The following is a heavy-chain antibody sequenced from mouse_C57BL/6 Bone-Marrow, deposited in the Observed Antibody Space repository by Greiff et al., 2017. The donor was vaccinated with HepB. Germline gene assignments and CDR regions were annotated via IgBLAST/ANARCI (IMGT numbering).Heavy chain of an antibody. V-gene: IGHV3-8*01. CDR1: GYSITSYY. CDR2: ISYSGST. Sequence: EVKLMESGPGLVKPSQTLSLTCSVTGYSITSYYWNWIRKFPGNKLEYMGYISYSGSTYYNQYLKSRISITRDTSKTQYYLQMHSVTTEDTATYYCASYSCDGAMDYWGQGTSVTVSS. J-gene: IGHJ4*01. D-gene: IGHD2-3*01. CDR3: ASYSCDGAMDY.